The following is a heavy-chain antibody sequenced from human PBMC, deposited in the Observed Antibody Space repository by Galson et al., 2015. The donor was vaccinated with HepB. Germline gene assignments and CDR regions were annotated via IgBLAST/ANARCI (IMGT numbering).Heavy chain of an antibody. CDR1: GFTFSSYA. D-gene: IGHD2-21*02. CDR2: ISSNGGST. Sequence: SLRLSCAASGFTFSSYAMHWVRQAPGKGLEYVSAISSNGGSTYYADSVKGRFTISRDNSKNTLYLQMSSLRAEDTAVYYCVKDLEYCGGDCYLDYWGQGTLVTVSS. J-gene: IGHJ4*02. V-gene: IGHV3-64D*06. CDR3: VKDLEYCGGDCYLDY.